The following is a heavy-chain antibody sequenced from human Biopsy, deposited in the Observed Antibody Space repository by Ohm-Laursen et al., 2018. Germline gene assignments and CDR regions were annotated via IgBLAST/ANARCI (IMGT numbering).Heavy chain of an antibody. CDR2: IWYDGSNK. CDR1: GYSSSSNG. Sequence: SLRLSCAASGYSSSSNGMHWVRQAPGKGLEWVAIIWYDGSNKYYGDSVKGRFTISRDSSKNTVYLQMDSLRAEDTAVYYCARDEMGSISRSGYFQHWGQGALVIVSS. V-gene: IGHV3-33*01. CDR3: ARDEMGSISRSGYFQH. J-gene: IGHJ1*01. D-gene: IGHD5-24*01.